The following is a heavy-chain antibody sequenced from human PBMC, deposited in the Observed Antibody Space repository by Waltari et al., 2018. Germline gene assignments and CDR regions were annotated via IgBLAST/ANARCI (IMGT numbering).Heavy chain of an antibody. CDR3: ARDSAIRFLQWLPQSKWFDP. Sequence: VQLVESGGGGVQPGGSLRLSCAASGFLFSSHGIPWIGQGPGRGLEWVAFISYDGREKQYADSVNGRFTISRDNSKNTVSLQMNSLRDDDTSFYYCARDSAIRFLQWLPQSKWFDPWGQGTLVIVSS. J-gene: IGHJ5*02. CDR2: ISYDGREK. D-gene: IGHD3-3*01. V-gene: IGHV3-33*05. CDR1: GFLFSSHG.